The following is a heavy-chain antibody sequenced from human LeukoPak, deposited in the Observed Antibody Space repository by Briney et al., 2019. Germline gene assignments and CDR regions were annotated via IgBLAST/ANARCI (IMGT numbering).Heavy chain of an antibody. Sequence: PGGSLRLSCAASGLTFSSHAMGWVRQAPGKGLEWVSAVSGNGLTTYYANSVRGRFTISRDNSKNTLYLQMYNLGAEDTAVYFCVVSGSGSYYRYDYWGQGTLVTVSP. V-gene: IGHV3-23*01. CDR2: VSGNGLTT. CDR3: VVSGSGSYYRYDY. D-gene: IGHD3-10*01. J-gene: IGHJ4*02. CDR1: GLTFSSHA.